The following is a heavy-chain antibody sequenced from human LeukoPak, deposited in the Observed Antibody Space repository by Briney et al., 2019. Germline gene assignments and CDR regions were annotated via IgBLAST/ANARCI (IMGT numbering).Heavy chain of an antibody. CDR2: IYYSGST. Sequence: PSETLSLTCTVSGGSVSSGSYYWSWIRQPPGKGLEWIGYIYYSGSTSYNPSLKSRVTISVDTSKNQFSLKLSSVTAADTAVYYCARAGYYYGSGSYLYWGQGTLVTVSS. J-gene: IGHJ4*02. V-gene: IGHV4-61*01. D-gene: IGHD3-10*01. CDR3: ARAGYYYGSGSYLY. CDR1: GGSVSSGSYY.